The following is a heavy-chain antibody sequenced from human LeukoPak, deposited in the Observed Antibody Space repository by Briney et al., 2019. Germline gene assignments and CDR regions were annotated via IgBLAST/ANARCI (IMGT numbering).Heavy chain of an antibody. Sequence: RSQTLSLTCAISGDSVSSNSAAWTWIRQSPSRGLEWLGRTKYRSKWYSDYADSVRSRITIKADTSKNQFSLQVNSVTPEDTAVYYCARNEDGYNFFDYWGQGTLVTVSS. CDR2: TKYRSKWYS. CDR3: ARNEDGYNFFDY. CDR1: GDSVSSNSAA. V-gene: IGHV6-1*01. J-gene: IGHJ4*02. D-gene: IGHD5-24*01.